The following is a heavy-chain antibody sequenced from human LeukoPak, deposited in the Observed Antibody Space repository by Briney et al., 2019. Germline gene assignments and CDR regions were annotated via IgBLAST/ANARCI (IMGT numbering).Heavy chain of an antibody. CDR2: ISSSSRYI. CDR1: GFTFSNYN. V-gene: IGHV3-21*01. J-gene: IGHJ4*02. Sequence: GGSLRLSCATSGFTFSNYNMNWVRQAPGKGLEWVSYISSSSRYIYYADSVKGRFTISRDNAKNSLYLQMNSLRAEDTAVYYCAMDGPNTAMDPFDYWGQGTLVTVSS. CDR3: AMDGPNTAMDPFDY. D-gene: IGHD5-18*01.